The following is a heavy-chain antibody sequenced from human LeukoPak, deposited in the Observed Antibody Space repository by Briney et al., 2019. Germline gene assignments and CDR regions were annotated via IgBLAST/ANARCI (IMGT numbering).Heavy chain of an antibody. J-gene: IGHJ4*02. D-gene: IGHD5-18*01. Sequence: GGSLRLSCAASGFTFSSYAIHWIRQAPVRGLEWLAVISYDGSKKYYADSVKGRFTISRDNSKNTLYLQMNSLRAEDTAVYYCASQTWIQLWEYWGQGTLVTVSS. V-gene: IGHV3-30-3*01. CDR2: ISYDGSKK. CDR1: GFTFSSYA. CDR3: ASQTWIQLWEY.